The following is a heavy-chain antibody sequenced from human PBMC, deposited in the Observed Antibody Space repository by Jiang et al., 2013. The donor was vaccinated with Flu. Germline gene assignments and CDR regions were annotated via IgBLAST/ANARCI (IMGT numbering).Heavy chain of an antibody. Sequence: GAEVKKPGSSVKVSCKASGGTFSSYAISWVRQAPGQGLEWMGGIIPIFGTANYAQKFQGRVTITADESTSTAYMELSSLRSEDTAVYYCAIIAARLFLHWFDPWGQGTLVTVSS. D-gene: IGHD6-6*01. CDR1: GGTFSSYA. J-gene: IGHJ5*02. CDR2: IIPIFGTA. CDR3: AIIAARLFLHWFDP. V-gene: IGHV1-69*01.